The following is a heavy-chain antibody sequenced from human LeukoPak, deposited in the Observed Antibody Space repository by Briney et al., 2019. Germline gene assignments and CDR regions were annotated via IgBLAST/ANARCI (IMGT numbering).Heavy chain of an antibody. Sequence: GGSLRLSCAASGFSFSIYGMHWVRQAPGKGLEWVSGINWNGGSTGYADSVKGRFTISRDNAKNSLYLQMNSLRVEDTALYYCARFRYCSSTSCYGEFDYWGQGTLVTVSS. V-gene: IGHV3-20*04. CDR1: GFSFSIYG. CDR2: INWNGGST. D-gene: IGHD2-2*01. CDR3: ARFRYCSSTSCYGEFDY. J-gene: IGHJ4*02.